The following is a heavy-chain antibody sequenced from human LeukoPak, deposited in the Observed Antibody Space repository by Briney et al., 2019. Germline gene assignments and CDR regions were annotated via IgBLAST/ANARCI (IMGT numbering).Heavy chain of an antibody. J-gene: IGHJ6*02. Sequence: PGGSLGLSCAASGFTFSNYAMHWVRQAPGKGLEWVAVISYDGSNKYYADSVKGRFTISRDNSKNTLYLQMNSLRAEDTALYYCARGPPTGTSFRYHGMDVWGQGTTVTVSS. CDR1: GFTFSNYA. CDR2: ISYDGSNK. D-gene: IGHD1-1*01. V-gene: IGHV3-30-3*01. CDR3: ARGPPTGTSFRYHGMDV.